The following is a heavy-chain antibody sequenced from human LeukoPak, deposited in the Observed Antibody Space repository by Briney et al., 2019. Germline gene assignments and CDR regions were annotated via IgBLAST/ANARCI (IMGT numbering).Heavy chain of an antibody. V-gene: IGHV3-74*01. CDR1: GFTFSSHW. J-gene: IGHJ4*02. CDR3: ARASSGWYYFDY. D-gene: IGHD6-19*01. Sequence: GGSLRLSCAASGFTFSSHWMHWVRQAPGKGLVWVSRINSDGSSTSYADSVKGRFTISRDNATNTLYLQMNSLRAEDTAVYYCARASSGWYYFDYWGQGTLVTVSS. CDR2: INSDGSST.